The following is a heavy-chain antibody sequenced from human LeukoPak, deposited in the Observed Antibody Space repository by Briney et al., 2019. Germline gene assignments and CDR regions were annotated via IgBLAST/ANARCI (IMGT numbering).Heavy chain of an antibody. Sequence: SETLSLTCAVYGGSFSGYYWSWIRQPPGKGLEWIGEINHSGSTNYNPSLKSRVTISVDTSKNQFSLKLSSVTAADTAVYYCARLIGVGYCSSTSCYKEAGWFDPWGQGTLVTVSS. V-gene: IGHV4-34*01. CDR1: GGSFSGYY. D-gene: IGHD2-2*02. J-gene: IGHJ5*02. CDR2: INHSGST. CDR3: ARLIGVGYCSSTSCYKEAGWFDP.